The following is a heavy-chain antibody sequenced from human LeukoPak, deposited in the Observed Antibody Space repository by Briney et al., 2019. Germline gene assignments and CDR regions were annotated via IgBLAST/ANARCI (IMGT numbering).Heavy chain of an antibody. V-gene: IGHV3-53*01. J-gene: IGHJ4*02. D-gene: IGHD3-22*01. Sequence: GGSLRLSCAASGFIVSTKYMSWVRQAPGKGLEWVSLIYSGGTTYYADSVKGRFTISRDNSKNTLYLQMNSLRPGDTAVYYCARGYDRSGFYWGQGTLVTVSS. CDR1: GFIVSTKY. CDR3: ARGYDRSGFY. CDR2: IYSGGTT.